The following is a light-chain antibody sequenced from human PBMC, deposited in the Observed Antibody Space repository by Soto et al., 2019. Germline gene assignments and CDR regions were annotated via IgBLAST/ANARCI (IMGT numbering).Light chain of an antibody. CDR1: SSDVVTHNL. CDR2: EAS. J-gene: IGLJ1*01. CDR3: CSHADSSTYV. V-gene: IGLV2-23*01. Sequence: QSALTQPASVSGSPGQSITISCTGTSSDVVTHNLLSWNQQYPGKDPKLIIFEASKRNSGVSNRFSGSKDGSTASLTISGRLAEDDADYYCCSHADSSTYVFGTGTKLTVL.